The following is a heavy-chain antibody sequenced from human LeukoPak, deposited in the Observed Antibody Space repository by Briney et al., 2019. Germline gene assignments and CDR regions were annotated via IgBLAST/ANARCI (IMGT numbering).Heavy chain of an antibody. D-gene: IGHD1-26*01. CDR3: AKDSSAYSGSYYDY. CDR2: IRNDGSDK. J-gene: IGHJ4*02. Sequence: QSGGSLRLSCVASGINFNNYGMHWVRQAPGKGLEWVAFIRNDGSDKKYADSVKGRFTISRDNSKNTVYLQMNSLRAEDTAIYYCAKDSSAYSGSYYDYWGQGTLVTVSS. V-gene: IGHV3-30*02. CDR1: GINFNNYG.